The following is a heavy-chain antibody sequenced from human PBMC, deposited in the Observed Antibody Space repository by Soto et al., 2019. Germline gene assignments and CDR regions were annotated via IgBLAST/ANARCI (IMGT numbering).Heavy chain of an antibody. CDR2: ISGSGGST. D-gene: IGHD3-22*01. CDR3: AKGNYYDSSGPVL. V-gene: IGHV3-23*01. CDR1: GFAFSSYA. J-gene: IGHJ3*01. Sequence: SLRLSCASSGFAFSSYARSWVRQAPGKGLEWVSAISGSGGSTYYADSVKGRFTISRDNSKNTLYLQMNSLRAEDTAVYYCAKGNYYDSSGPVLWGQGTMVTVSS.